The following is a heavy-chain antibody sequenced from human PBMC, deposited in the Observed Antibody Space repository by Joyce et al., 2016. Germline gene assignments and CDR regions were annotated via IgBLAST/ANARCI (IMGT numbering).Heavy chain of an antibody. CDR1: EFAFSSQA. CDR2: MWYDGSHQ. Sequence: QVPLLESGGGVDQPGRSLRLSCAASEFAFSSQAMQGVRQAPGKGLEWVAVMWYDGSHQYYADSVRGRFTISRDNSQNTLYLQMNSLRVEDTAVYYCTRSSRTGYTAGWPDFDYWGQGTLVTVSS. V-gene: IGHV3-33*08. D-gene: IGHD2-2*02. J-gene: IGHJ4*02. CDR3: TRSSRTGYTAGWPDFDY.